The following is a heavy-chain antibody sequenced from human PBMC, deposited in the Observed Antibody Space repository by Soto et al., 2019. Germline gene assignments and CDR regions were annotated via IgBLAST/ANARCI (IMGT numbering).Heavy chain of an antibody. CDR2: INPSGGYT. Sequence: ASVKVSCKASGYTFSSYYMNWVRQAPGQGLEWLGIINPSGGYTTYAQRFLGRVTMTSDTSTSTVYMELSSLRSEDTAVYYCARGGTDYYYCYGYHYIGHWGHGTRVTVSS. J-gene: IGHJ4*01. CDR1: GYTFSSYY. D-gene: IGHD3-10*01. V-gene: IGHV1-46*03. CDR3: ARGGTDYYYCYGYHYIGH.